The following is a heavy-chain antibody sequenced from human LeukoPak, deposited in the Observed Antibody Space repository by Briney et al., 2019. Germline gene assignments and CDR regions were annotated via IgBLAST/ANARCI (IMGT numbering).Heavy chain of an antibody. Sequence: MPSETLSLTWAVYGGSFSGYYWSWIRQPPGKGLEWIGEINHSGSTNYNPSLKSRVTISVDTSKNQFSLKLSSVTDADTAVYYCAMSGDYLGYDAFDIWGQGTMVTVSS. CDR1: GGSFSGYY. CDR3: AMSGDYLGYDAFDI. D-gene: IGHD3-3*01. V-gene: IGHV4-34*01. CDR2: INHSGST. J-gene: IGHJ3*02.